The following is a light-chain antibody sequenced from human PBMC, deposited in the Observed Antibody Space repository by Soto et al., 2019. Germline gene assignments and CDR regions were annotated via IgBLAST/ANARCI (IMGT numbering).Light chain of an antibody. CDR2: DAS. CDR1: QSISGW. CDR3: QQYETFPGT. V-gene: IGKV1-5*01. J-gene: IGKJ1*01. Sequence: IQMTQSPSTLSGSVGDRVTVTCRASQSISGWLAWYQQKPGEAPKLLIYDASALPRGVPSRFSGSGSGTEFTLTIASLQSDDFAIYYCQQYETFPGTFGPGTKVDIK.